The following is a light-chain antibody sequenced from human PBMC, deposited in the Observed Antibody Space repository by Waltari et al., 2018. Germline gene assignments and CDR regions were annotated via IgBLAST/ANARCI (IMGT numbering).Light chain of an antibody. Sequence: DIQMTQSPSTLSASVGQRVTITCRASQSISTWLAWYQQKPGKAPTLLIYKASTLESGVPSRFSGSGSGTEFTLTISSLQPDDFATYYCQQYKTYWTFGQGTKVEIK. CDR2: KAS. CDR3: QQYKTYWT. CDR1: QSISTW. J-gene: IGKJ1*01. V-gene: IGKV1-5*03.